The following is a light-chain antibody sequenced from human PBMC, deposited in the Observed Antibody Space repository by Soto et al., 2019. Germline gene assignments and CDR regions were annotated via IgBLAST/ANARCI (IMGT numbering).Light chain of an antibody. J-gene: IGKJ5*01. CDR3: QQYYNVPIT. CDR1: QDIGNY. CDR2: DAS. V-gene: IGKV1-33*01. Sequence: EIQMTQSPSSLSASVGDRVTITCQASQDIGNYLNWYQQRPGKAPKLLILDASSLDTGVPSRFSGSGSGTDFTFTISSLQSEDIATYYCQQYYNVPITFGQGTRLAIK.